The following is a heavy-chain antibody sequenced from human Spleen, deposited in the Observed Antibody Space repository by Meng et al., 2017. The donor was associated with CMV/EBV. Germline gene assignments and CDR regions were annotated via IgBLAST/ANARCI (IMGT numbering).Heavy chain of an antibody. D-gene: IGHD3-10*01. V-gene: IGHV3-23*01. CDR3: AKEGRGSGSSYYYYGMDV. CDR1: GFTFSSYA. CDR2: ISGSGGST. J-gene: IGHJ6*02. Sequence: GGSLRLSCAAPGFTFSSYAMSWVRQAPGKGLEWVSAISGSGGSTYYADSVKGRFTISRDNSKNTLYLQMNSLRAEDTAVYYCAKEGRGSGSSYYYYGMDVWGQGTTVTVSS.